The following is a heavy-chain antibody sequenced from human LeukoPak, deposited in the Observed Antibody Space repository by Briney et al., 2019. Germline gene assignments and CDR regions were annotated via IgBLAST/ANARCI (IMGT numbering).Heavy chain of an antibody. D-gene: IGHD1-7*01. J-gene: IGHJ6*02. CDR2: IYYSGST. Sequence: PSETLSLTCSVSGGSITHYYWSWIRQPPGKGLEWIGYIYYSGSTNYNPSLKSRVTISVDTSKNQFSLKLSSVTAADTAVYYCARDNWNYGSSMDVWGQGTTVTVSS. CDR1: GGSITHYY. V-gene: IGHV4-59*01. CDR3: ARDNWNYGSSMDV.